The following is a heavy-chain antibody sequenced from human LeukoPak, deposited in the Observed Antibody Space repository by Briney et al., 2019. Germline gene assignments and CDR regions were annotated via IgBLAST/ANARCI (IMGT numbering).Heavy chain of an antibody. CDR3: ARENLAAALGYFDY. CDR1: GGSISSSSYY. J-gene: IGHJ4*02. D-gene: IGHD6-13*01. CDR2: IYYSGST. Sequence: PSETLSLTCTVSGGSISSSSYYWSWIRQPPGKGLEWIGYIYYSGSTNYNPSLKSRVTISVDTSKNQFSLKLSSVTAADTAVYYCARENLAAALGYFDYWGQGTLVTVSS. V-gene: IGHV4-61*01.